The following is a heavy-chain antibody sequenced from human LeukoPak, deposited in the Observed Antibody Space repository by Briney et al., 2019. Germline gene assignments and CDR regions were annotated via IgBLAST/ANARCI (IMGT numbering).Heavy chain of an antibody. J-gene: IGHJ4*02. Sequence: PSETLSLTCAVYGGSFSGYYWSWIRQPPGKGLEWIGEINHSGSTNYNPSLKSRVTISVDTSKNQFSLKLSSVTAADTAVYYCARRVGFGMVTSIGYWGQGTLVTVSS. V-gene: IGHV4-34*01. D-gene: IGHD3-3*01. CDR2: INHSGST. CDR1: GGSFSGYY. CDR3: ARRVGFGMVTSIGY.